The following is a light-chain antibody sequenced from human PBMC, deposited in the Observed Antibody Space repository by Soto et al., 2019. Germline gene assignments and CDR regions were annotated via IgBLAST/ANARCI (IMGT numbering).Light chain of an antibody. CDR1: SSNIGAGYD. CDR3: QSYDRSLRADV. Sequence: QSVLTQPPSVSGAPGQRVTISCTGSSSNIGAGYDVHWYQQLPGTAPKLLIYGNNNRPSGVPDRFSGSKSGTSASLGITGLQAEDEADYYCQSYDRSLRADVFGAGTKLTVL. V-gene: IGLV1-40*01. J-gene: IGLJ1*01. CDR2: GNN.